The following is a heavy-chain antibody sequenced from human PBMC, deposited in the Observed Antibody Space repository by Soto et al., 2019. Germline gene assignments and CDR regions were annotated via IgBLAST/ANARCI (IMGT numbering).Heavy chain of an antibody. D-gene: IGHD3-3*01. CDR1: GYTFTEFD. J-gene: IGHJ4*02. V-gene: IGHV1-8*01. Sequence: ASVKASCKTSGYTFTEFDINWVRQAPGQGLEWMGWMNTNTGNTGYAQKFQGRVTMTRDTSISTAYMELRRLRSEDTAVYYCARVVRFFGGHAGYWGQGTLVTVSS. CDR3: ARVVRFFGGHAGY. CDR2: MNTNTGNT.